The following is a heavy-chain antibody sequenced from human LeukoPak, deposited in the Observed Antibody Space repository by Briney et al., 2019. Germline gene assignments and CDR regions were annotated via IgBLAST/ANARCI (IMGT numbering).Heavy chain of an antibody. V-gene: IGHV3-23*01. J-gene: IGHJ4*02. Sequence: PGGSLRLSCVASGFTFSNYAMTWVRQAPGQGLEWVSTISDSGGSTYYADSVKGRFTISRDKSKNTLYLQMNSLRAGDTAVYYCAKDIGRGVMGGTDYWGQGTLVTVSS. CDR3: AKDIGRGVMGGTDY. CDR1: GFTFSNYA. D-gene: IGHD3-10*01. CDR2: ISDSGGST.